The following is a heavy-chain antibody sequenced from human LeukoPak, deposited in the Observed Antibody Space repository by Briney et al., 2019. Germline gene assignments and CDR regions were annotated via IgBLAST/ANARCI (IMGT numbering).Heavy chain of an antibody. D-gene: IGHD2-2*01. Sequence: GGSLNLSCTASGFTFSDYWMTWVRQAPGKGLEWVANTKQDGSAKYYVDSVEGRFTISRDNAKNSLYLQMDSLRVEDTATYYCARWRGSTSERSDYWGQGTLVTVSS. CDR3: ARWRGSTSERSDY. V-gene: IGHV3-7*01. J-gene: IGHJ4*02. CDR2: TKQDGSAK. CDR1: GFTFSDYW.